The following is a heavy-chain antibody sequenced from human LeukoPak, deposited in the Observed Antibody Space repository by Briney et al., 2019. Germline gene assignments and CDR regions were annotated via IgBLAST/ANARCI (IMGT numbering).Heavy chain of an antibody. V-gene: IGHV3-21*01. CDR1: GFTLSSFS. CDR3: ARGIVATTAFDY. D-gene: IGHD5-12*01. CDR2: ISTTSSHI. J-gene: IGHJ4*02. Sequence: GSLRLSFAASGFTLSSFSMNWVRPAPGKGLEWFSSISTTSSHIYYADSVKGRFTISRDNAKNSLYLQMNSMRAEDMAVYYCARGIVATTAFDYWGQGTLVTVSS.